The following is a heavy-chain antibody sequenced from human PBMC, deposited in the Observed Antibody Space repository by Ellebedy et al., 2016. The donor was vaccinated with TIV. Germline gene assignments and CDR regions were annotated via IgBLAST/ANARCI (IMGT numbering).Heavy chain of an antibody. Sequence: PGGSLRLSCAASGFTLRNYALEGVRQATGKGLEWVSAIGPRSEYKLYVESMKGRITISRDNSENTLFLQMHSLRGEDTAVYYCAKELVSRDSLTFDYWGQGVLVTVSS. CDR1: GFTLRNYA. V-gene: IGHV3-23*01. J-gene: IGHJ4*02. CDR3: AKELVSRDSLTFDY. CDR2: IGPRSEYK. D-gene: IGHD3-9*01.